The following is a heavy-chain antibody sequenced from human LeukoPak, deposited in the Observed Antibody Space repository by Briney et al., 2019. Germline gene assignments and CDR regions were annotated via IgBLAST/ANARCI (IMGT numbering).Heavy chain of an antibody. CDR3: ARVHSYCSSTSCLDY. J-gene: IGHJ4*02. V-gene: IGHV1-69*04. CDR1: GGTFSSYA. D-gene: IGHD2-2*01. CDR2: IIPILGIA. Sequence: GASVKVSCKASGGTFSSYAISWVRQAPGQGLEWMGRIIPILGIANYAQKFQGRVTMTTDTSTSTGYMELRSLRSDDTAVYYCARVHSYCSSTSCLDYWGQGTLVTVSS.